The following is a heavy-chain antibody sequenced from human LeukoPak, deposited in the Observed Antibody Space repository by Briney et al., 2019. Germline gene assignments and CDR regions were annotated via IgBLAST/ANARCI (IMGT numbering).Heavy chain of an antibody. V-gene: IGHV3-23*01. D-gene: IGHD6-19*01. CDR3: AKASRQGAVASPLDY. CDR2: IGGDGGRT. Sequence: GGSLRLSCAASGFMFTTYAMSWVRQAPGKGLQWVSAIGGDGGRTYYADSVKGRFTISRDNSKDTVFLQMNSLRAEDTAVYYCAKASRQGAVASPLDYWGQGTLVIVSP. CDR1: GFMFTTYA. J-gene: IGHJ4*02.